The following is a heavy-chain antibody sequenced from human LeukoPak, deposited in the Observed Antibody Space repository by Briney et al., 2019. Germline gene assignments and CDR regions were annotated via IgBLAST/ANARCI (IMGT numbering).Heavy chain of an antibody. J-gene: IGHJ4*02. CDR3: AKVGDNWDFDY. CDR2: ISYDGSNK. D-gene: IGHD1-1*01. V-gene: IGHV3-30*18. CDR1: GFTFGDYV. Sequence: GGSLRLSCTASGFTFGDYVMSWVRQAPGKGLEWVALISYDGSNKYYADSVKGRITISRDNSKNTLYLQMNSLRAEDTAVYYCAKVGDNWDFDYWGQGTLVIVSS.